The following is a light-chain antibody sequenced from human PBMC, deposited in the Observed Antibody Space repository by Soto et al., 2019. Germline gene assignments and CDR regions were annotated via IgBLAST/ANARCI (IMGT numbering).Light chain of an antibody. J-gene: IGKJ1*01. Sequence: EIVLTQSPGTLSLSPGERATLSCRASQTVSSNLAWYQQKPGQTPRLLIYDASTRATGTPARFSGSGSGTEFTLTIVSLQPEDFAVYYCQQYNKWPPSTFGQGTKVDIK. CDR2: DAS. CDR3: QQYNKWPPST. CDR1: QTVSSN. V-gene: IGKV3-15*01.